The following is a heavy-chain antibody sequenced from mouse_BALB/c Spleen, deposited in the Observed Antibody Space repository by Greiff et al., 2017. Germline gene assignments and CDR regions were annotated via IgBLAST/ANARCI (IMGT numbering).Heavy chain of an antibody. CDR2: ISSGSSTI. CDR1: GFTFSSFG. V-gene: IGHV5-17*02. J-gene: IGHJ1*01. Sequence: DVKLVESGGGLVQPGGSRKLSCAASGFTFSSFGMHWVRQAPEKGLEWVAYISSGSSTIYYADTVKGRFTISRDNPKNTLFLQMTSLRSEDTAMYYCARFGGYVDVWGAGTTVTVSS. CDR3: ARFGGYVDV.